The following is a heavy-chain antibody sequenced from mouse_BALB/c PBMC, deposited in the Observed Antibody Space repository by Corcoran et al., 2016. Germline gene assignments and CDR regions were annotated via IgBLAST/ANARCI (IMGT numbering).Heavy chain of an antibody. V-gene: IGHV9-1*02. J-gene: IGHJ2*01. CDR2: INTYTGEP. D-gene: IGHD1-1*02. CDR3: ASGNYFDY. Sequence: QIQLVQSGPELKKPGETVKISCKASGYTFTNYGMNWVKQAPGKGLKWMGWINTYTGEPTYADDFKGRFAFSLETSASTAYLQINNLKNEDMATYFCASGNYFDYWDQGTTLTVSS. CDR1: GYTFTNYG.